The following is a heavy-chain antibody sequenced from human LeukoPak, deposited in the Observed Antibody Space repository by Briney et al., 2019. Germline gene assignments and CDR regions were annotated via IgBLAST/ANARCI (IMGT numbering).Heavy chain of an antibody. Sequence: GSLRLSCAASGFTFNTHTMNWVRQAPGKGLEWVSVIYSGNSKYYADSVKGRFTISRDNSKNTVYLQMNSLRVEDTAVYYCARDFECSGGSCYSAYWGQGTLVTVSS. CDR1: GFTFNTHT. J-gene: IGHJ4*02. CDR2: IYSGNSK. V-gene: IGHV3-53*01. CDR3: ARDFECSGGSCYSAY. D-gene: IGHD2-15*01.